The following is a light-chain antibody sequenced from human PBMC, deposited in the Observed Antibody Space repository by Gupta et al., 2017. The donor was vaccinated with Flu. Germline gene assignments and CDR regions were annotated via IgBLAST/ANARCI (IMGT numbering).Light chain of an antibody. CDR2: EVT. J-gene: IGLJ1*01. Sequence: QSALPPPPSAAGSPGQPVTISCTGSSRDVAGYNMVSWYQQHPGKAPKLMIYEVTKRPSGVPERFSGSKSGNTASLTVSGLQAEDEADYYCSSYTGSSNFDVFGTGTKVTVL. CDR3: SSYTGSSNFDV. CDR1: SRDVAGYNM. V-gene: IGLV2-8*01.